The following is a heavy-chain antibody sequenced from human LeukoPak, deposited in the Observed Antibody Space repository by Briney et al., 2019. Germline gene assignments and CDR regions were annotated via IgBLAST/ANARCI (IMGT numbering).Heavy chain of an antibody. Sequence: GGSLRLSCTASKFTFSHYGMQWVRQAPGKGLEWVAVISSDGSIKVYADSVKGRFTLSRDNSINTVDLQMNSLRAEGTAVYYCVKEYHSRGFGAYFDYWGQGTLVTVSS. V-gene: IGHV3-30*18. CDR2: ISSDGSIK. J-gene: IGHJ4*02. CDR1: KFTFSHYG. D-gene: IGHD3-3*01. CDR3: VKEYHSRGFGAYFDY.